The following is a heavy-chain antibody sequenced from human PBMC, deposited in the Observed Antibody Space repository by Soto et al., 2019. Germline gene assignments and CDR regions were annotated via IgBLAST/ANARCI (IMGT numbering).Heavy chain of an antibody. CDR3: ANLIVFHSSYYHDY. CDR2: INHSGNT. CDR1: GLPFSCYY. Sequence: PSETLSLTCAFYGLPFSCYYLSWIRQSPGKGLEWIGEINHSGNTNYNPSLKSRVTMLVDTSKNQFSLSLSSVTAADTAVYYCANLIVFHSSYYHDYWGHGTLVTVSS. V-gene: IGHV4-34*01. D-gene: IGHD1-26*01. J-gene: IGHJ4*01.